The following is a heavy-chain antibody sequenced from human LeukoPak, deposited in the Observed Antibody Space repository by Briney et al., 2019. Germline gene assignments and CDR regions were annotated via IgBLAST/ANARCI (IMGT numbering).Heavy chain of an antibody. J-gene: IGHJ4*02. Sequence: SETLSLTCAVYGGSFSGYYWSWIRQPPGKGLEWIGEINHSGSTNYNPSLKSRVTISVDTSKNQFSLKLSSVTAADTAVYYCARGPTYCGSSSCLQGEWGQGTLVTVSS. CDR3: ARGPTYCGSSSCLQGE. CDR1: GGSFSGYY. CDR2: INHSGST. D-gene: IGHD2-15*01. V-gene: IGHV4-34*01.